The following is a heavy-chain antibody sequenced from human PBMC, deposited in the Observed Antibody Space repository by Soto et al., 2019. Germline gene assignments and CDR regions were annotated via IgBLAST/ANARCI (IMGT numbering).Heavy chain of an antibody. J-gene: IGHJ3*02. D-gene: IGHD3-10*01. CDR1: GYTFTSYD. CDR2: MNPNSGNT. CDR3: YYGSGSYYTSDAFDI. V-gene: IGHV1-8*01. Sequence: GASMKVSCKASGYTFTSYDINWLRQATGQGLEWMGWMNPNSGNTGYAQKFQGRVTMTRNTSISTAYMELSSLRSEDTAVYYCYYGSGSYYTSDAFDIWGQGTMVTVSS.